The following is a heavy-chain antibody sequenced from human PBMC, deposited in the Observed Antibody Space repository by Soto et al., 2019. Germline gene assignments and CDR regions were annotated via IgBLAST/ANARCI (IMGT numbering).Heavy chain of an antibody. Sequence: GGSLRLSCAASGFTFSSFGMHWVRQAPGKGLEWVAVISYDGSDKYYADSVKGRFTISRDNSKNTLYLQMNSLRAEDTAVYYCAKGEVLMVSASYFDYWGQGNLVTVSS. J-gene: IGHJ4*02. V-gene: IGHV3-30*18. CDR1: GFTFSSFG. CDR3: AKGEVLMVSASYFDY. D-gene: IGHD2-8*01. CDR2: ISYDGSDK.